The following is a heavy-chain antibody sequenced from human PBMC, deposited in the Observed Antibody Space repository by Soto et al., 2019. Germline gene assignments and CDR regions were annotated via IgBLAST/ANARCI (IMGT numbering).Heavy chain of an antibody. D-gene: IGHD4-17*01. CDR3: TGDDRQDDYGAKWYFDL. J-gene: IGHJ2*01. V-gene: IGHV1-18*01. CDR1: GYTFNNYG. CDR2: ISPYNGDT. Sequence: ASVKVSCKASGYTFNNYGISWVRQAPGQGLEWMGWISPYNGDTNSAPRLQGRVTMTTDTSTSTAYMELRSLRSDDTAVYYCTGDDRQDDYGAKWYFDLWGRGTLVTVSS.